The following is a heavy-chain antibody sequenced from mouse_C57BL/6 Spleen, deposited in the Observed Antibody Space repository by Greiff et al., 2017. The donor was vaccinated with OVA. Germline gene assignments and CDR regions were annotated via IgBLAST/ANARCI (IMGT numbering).Heavy chain of an antibody. D-gene: IGHD2-2*01. CDR2: ISNGGGST. CDR3: ARPPYGYDEAWFAY. CDR1: GFTFSDYY. Sequence: EVMLVESGGGLVQPGGSLKLSCAASGFTFSDYYMYWVRQTPEKRLEWVAYISNGGGSTYYPDTVKGRFTISRDNAKNTLYLQMSRLKSEDTAMYYCARPPYGYDEAWFAYWGQGTLVTVSA. J-gene: IGHJ3*01. V-gene: IGHV5-12*01.